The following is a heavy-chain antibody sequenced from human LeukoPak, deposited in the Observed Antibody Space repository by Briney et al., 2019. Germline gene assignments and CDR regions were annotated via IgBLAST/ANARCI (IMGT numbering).Heavy chain of an antibody. Sequence: GRSLRLSCAASGFTFSIYGMHWVRQATGKGLEWVSAIGTAVDPYYPASAKCRFTIGRETAKSSLYLKMNSLRAGDTAVYYCARGASSSGSGSYYYYGMDVWGKGTTVTVSS. D-gene: IGHD3-10*01. J-gene: IGHJ6*04. CDR3: ARGASSSGSGSYYYYGMDV. CDR1: GFTFSIYG. V-gene: IGHV3-13*05. CDR2: IGTAVDP.